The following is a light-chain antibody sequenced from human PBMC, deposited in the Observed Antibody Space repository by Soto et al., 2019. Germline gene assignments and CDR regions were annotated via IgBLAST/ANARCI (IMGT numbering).Light chain of an antibody. Sequence: DIQMTQSPSSLSASVGDRVTITCRASQGISNYLAWYQQKPGKVPKLLIYAASTLPSGVPSRFSGSGSGTDFTLTISSLQPEDVAAYYCQKYNSSPPGFTFGPGTKVDIK. CDR1: QGISNY. CDR2: AAS. CDR3: QKYNSSPPGFT. V-gene: IGKV1-27*01. J-gene: IGKJ3*01.